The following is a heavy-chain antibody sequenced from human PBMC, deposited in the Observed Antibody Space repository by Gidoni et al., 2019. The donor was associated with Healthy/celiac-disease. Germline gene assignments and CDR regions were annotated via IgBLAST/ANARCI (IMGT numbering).Heavy chain of an antibody. CDR2: IWYDGSNK. CDR1: GFTFSSYG. D-gene: IGHD6-19*01. V-gene: IGHV3-33*01. J-gene: IGHJ3*02. Sequence: QVQLVESGGGVVQPGRSLRLSCAASGFTFSSYGMHWVRQAPGKGLEWVAVIWYDGSNKYYADSVKGRFTISRDNSKNTLYLQMNSLRAEDTAVYYCARKKEVAVAQMAFDIWGQGTMVTVSS. CDR3: ARKKEVAVAQMAFDI.